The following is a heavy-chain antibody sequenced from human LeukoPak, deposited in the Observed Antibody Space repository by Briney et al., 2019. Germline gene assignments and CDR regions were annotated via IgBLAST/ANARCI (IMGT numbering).Heavy chain of an antibody. Sequence: SETLSLTCTVPGGSISGLYWSWIRQPAGKGLEWIGRIYTGGGTNYNPSLKSRVSMSVDTSKNQFSLKLNSVTAADTAVYFCARDVGFTKDWGQGTLVTVS. V-gene: IGHV4-4*07. CDR3: ARDVGFTKD. D-gene: IGHD1-26*01. J-gene: IGHJ4*02. CDR2: IYTGGGT. CDR1: GGSISGLY.